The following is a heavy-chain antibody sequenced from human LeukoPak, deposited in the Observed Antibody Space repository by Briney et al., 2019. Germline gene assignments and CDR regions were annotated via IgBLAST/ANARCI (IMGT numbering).Heavy chain of an antibody. CDR1: GYTFTGYY. J-gene: IGHJ6*03. V-gene: IGHV1-2*02. CDR2: INPNSGGT. D-gene: IGHD2-2*01. CDR3: ARENSPLYCSSTSCRYYYMDV. Sequence: ASVKVSCKASGYTFTGYYMHWVRQAPGQGLEWMGWINPNSGGTNYAQKFQGRVTMIRDTSISTAYMELSRLRSDDTAVYYCARENSPLYCSSTSCRYYYMDVWGKGTTVTVSS.